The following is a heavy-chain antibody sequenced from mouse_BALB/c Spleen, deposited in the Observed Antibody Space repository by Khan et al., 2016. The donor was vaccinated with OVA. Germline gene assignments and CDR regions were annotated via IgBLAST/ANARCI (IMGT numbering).Heavy chain of an antibody. J-gene: IGHJ2*01. CDR2: ISSGGTT. Sequence: EVMLVESGGDLVKPGGSLKLSCAVSGFTFSSYVMSWVRQTPEKRLEWVASISSGGTTAYPDNVKGRFTISRDNARNIMYLQMSSLRSEDTAMYYCARGAYRYDEYYFDYWGQGTTLTVSS. CDR3: ARGAYRYDEYYFDY. D-gene: IGHD2-14*01. CDR1: GFTFSSYV. V-gene: IGHV5-6-5*01.